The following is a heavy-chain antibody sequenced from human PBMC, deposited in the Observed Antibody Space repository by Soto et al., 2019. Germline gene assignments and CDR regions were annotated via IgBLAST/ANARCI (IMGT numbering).Heavy chain of an antibody. CDR3: AKREGNTYGLFH. Sequence: EVQLVESGGGLVQPGGSLRLSCAASGFSFSSYWIHWVRQAPGKGLVWVSRIKTDGSSTDYADSVKGRFTISRDNAKNTLYLQMNSLSAADKAVYYCAKREGNTYGLFHWGQGTLVTVSS. CDR2: IKTDGSST. J-gene: IGHJ4*02. D-gene: IGHD5-18*01. V-gene: IGHV3-74*01. CDR1: GFSFSSYW.